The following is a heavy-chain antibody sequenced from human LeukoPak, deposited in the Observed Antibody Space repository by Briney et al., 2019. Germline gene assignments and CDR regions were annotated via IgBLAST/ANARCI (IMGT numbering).Heavy chain of an antibody. J-gene: IGHJ4*02. CDR3: AREGAVYDSSGYYYFDY. V-gene: IGHV4-34*01. CDR1: GGSFSGYY. CDR2: INHSGST. Sequence: SETLSLTCAVYGGSFSGYYWSWIRQPPGKGLEWIGEINHSGSTNYNPSLKSRVTISVDTSKNQFSLSLSSVTAADTAVYYCAREGAVYDSSGYYYFDYWGQGTLVTVSS. D-gene: IGHD3-22*01.